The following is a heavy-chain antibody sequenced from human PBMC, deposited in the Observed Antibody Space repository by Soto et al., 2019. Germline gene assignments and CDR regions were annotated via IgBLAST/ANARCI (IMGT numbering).Heavy chain of an antibody. Sequence: EVQLVESGGGLIQPGGSLRLSCAASGFTVSSNYMSWVRQAPGKGLEWVSVIYSGGSTYYADSVQGRFTISRDNSMTTLSLQMNSLIAEDTAVRYFSCQSGDSLPVYYTMYVWGQGTTVTVSS. D-gene: IGHD1-26*01. J-gene: IGHJ6*02. CDR3: SCQSGDSLPVYYTMYV. V-gene: IGHV3-53*01. CDR1: GFTVSSNY. CDR2: IYSGGST.